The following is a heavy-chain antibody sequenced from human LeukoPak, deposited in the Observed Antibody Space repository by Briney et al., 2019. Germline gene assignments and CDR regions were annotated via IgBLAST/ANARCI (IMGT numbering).Heavy chain of an antibody. V-gene: IGHV3-53*01. CDR2: IYSGGST. CDR1: GFTVSGNY. D-gene: IGHD6-13*01. Sequence: PGGSLRLSCAASGFTVSGNYMSWVRQAPGKGLEWVSIIYSGGSTSYADSVKGRFTISRDNSKNTLYLQMNSLRAEDTAVYYCASQIIAAAGTLGTAVYYFDYWGQGTLVTVSS. CDR3: ASQIIAAAGTLGTAVYYFDY. J-gene: IGHJ4*02.